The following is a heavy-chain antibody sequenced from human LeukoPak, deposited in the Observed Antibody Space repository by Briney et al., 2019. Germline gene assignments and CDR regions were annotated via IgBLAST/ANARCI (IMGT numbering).Heavy chain of an antibody. V-gene: IGHV4-59*01. CDR2: IYNSGKT. CDR1: GGSMWGYY. Sequence: PSETLSLTCTVFGGSMWGYYGSWIPQPPGDGLEWIGCIYNSGKTHYNPSLKSRVTTSIDTAKNQFSLRLSSVTAADTALYYCARNRVPGGSWGQGTLVTVSS. CDR3: ARNRVPGGS. D-gene: IGHD2-2*01. J-gene: IGHJ5*02.